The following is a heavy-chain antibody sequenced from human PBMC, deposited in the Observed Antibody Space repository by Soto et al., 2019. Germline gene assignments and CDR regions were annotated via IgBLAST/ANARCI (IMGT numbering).Heavy chain of an antibody. CDR3: AKVISTIGSKQWLAQTKHQALDY. J-gene: IGHJ4*02. D-gene: IGHD6-19*01. V-gene: IGHV1-2*02. Sequence: QVNLVQSGAEVKKPGASVKVSCKASGYNFNGYYIHWVRQAPAHGLEWMGWMNPNTGRANYAQKFQGKVIMTTDTSISTAYLELRSLTSDDTAVYYCAKVISTIGSKQWLAQTKHQALDYWGQGTLVTVSS. CDR2: MNPNTGRA. CDR1: GYNFNGYY.